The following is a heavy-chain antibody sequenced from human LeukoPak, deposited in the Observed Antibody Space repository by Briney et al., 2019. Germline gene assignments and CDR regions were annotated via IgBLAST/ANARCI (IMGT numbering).Heavy chain of an antibody. CDR1: GSTFSIYS. J-gene: IGHJ1*01. Sequence: NTGGSLRLSCAASGSTFSIYSMNWVRQAPGKGLEWVSPISSSSSFIYYADSVKGRFTISRDNAKNSLYLQMNSLRAEDTAVYYCATQGEHSYDSNRSGFFQHWGQGTLVTVSS. D-gene: IGHD3-22*01. CDR2: ISSSSSFI. V-gene: IGHV3-21*01. CDR3: ATQGEHSYDSNRSGFFQH.